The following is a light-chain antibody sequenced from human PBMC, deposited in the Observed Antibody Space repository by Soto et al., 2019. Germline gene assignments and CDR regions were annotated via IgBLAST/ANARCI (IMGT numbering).Light chain of an antibody. V-gene: IGKV1-5*03. CDR2: KAS. Sequence: DIQMTQSPSTLSASVGDRVTITCRASQSISSWLAWYQQKPGTAPKLLIYKASTLQSGVPSRFSGGGSGTEFPLTITSLQPDDSTTYSCQQYNVIWTFAKGPRVNIK. CDR1: QSISSW. J-gene: IGKJ1*01. CDR3: QQYNVIWT.